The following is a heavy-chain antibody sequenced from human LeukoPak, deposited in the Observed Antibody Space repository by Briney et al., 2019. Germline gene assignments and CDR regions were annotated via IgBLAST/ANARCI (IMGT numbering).Heavy chain of an antibody. CDR1: GFTFSSYA. Sequence: GGSLRPSCAASGFTFSSYAMSWVRQAPGKGLEWVTIISGSGGSTYYADSVKGRFTISRDNSKNTLYLQMNSLRAEDTAVYYCAKGSGSYPHDAFDIWGQGTMVTVSS. CDR3: AKGSGSYPHDAFDI. CDR2: ISGSGGST. D-gene: IGHD1-26*01. J-gene: IGHJ3*02. V-gene: IGHV3-23*01.